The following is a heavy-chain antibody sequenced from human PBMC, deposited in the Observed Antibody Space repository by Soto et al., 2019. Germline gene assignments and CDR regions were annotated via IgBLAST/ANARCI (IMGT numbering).Heavy chain of an antibody. CDR2: IYYSGST. V-gene: IGHV4-31*03. D-gene: IGHD3-22*01. J-gene: IGHJ5*02. Sequence: SETLSLTCTVSGGSISSGGYYWRWIRQHPGKGLEWIGYIYYSGSTYYNPSLKSRVTISVDTSKNQSSLKLSSVTAADTAVYYCAREGDYDSSGSQFDPWGQGTLVTVSS. CDR1: GGSISSGGYY. CDR3: AREGDYDSSGSQFDP.